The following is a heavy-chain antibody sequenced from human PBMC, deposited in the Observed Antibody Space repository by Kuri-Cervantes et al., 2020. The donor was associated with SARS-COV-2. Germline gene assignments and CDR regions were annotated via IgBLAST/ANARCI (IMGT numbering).Heavy chain of an antibody. CDR2: IYHSGST. CDR3: ARNYYYDSSGYLN. D-gene: IGHD3-22*01. J-gene: IGHJ4*02. Sequence: SETLSLTCAVYGGSFSGYYWGWIRQPPGKGLEWIGSIYHSGSTYYNPSLKSRVTISVDTSKNQFSLKLSSVTAADTAVYYCARNYYYDSSGYLNWGQGTLVTVSS. V-gene: IGHV4-34*01. CDR1: GGSFSGYY.